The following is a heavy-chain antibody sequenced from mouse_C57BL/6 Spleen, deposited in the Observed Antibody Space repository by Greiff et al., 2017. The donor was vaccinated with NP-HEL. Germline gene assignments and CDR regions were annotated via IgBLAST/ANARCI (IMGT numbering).Heavy chain of an antibody. CDR1: GYAFSSYW. D-gene: IGHD1-1*01. Sequence: VHLVESGAELVKPGASVKISCKASGYAFSSYWMNWVKQRPGKGLEWIGQIYPGDGDTNYNGKFKGKATLTADKSSSTAYMQLSSLTSEDSAVYFCARQDYYGSSLAWFAYWGQGTLVTVSA. V-gene: IGHV1-80*01. CDR3: ARQDYYGSSLAWFAY. CDR2: IYPGDGDT. J-gene: IGHJ3*01.